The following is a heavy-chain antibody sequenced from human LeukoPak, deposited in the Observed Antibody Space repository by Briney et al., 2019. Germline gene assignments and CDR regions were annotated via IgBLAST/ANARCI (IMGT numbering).Heavy chain of an antibody. CDR1: GGCMSPYH. D-gene: IGHD6-19*01. J-gene: IGHJ4*02. Sequence: PSETLSLTCTVSGGCMSPYHWGWIRQPPGKGLEWTGYIYYSGSTNYNPSLKSRVTISVDTSKNQFSLKLSSVTAADTAIYYCARAVSGRFDYWGQGTLVTVSS. CDR3: ARAVSGRFDY. V-gene: IGHV4-59*08. CDR2: IYYSGST.